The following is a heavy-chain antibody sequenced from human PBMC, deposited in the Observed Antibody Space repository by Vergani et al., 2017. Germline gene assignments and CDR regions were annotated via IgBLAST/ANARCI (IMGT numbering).Heavy chain of an antibody. J-gene: IGHJ4*02. D-gene: IGHD2-2*01. CDR2: IYSTGST. V-gene: IGHV4-31*03. CDR3: ARMCCYDEGDGLRICYFDP. Sequence: QVQLQESGPGLVKPSQTLSLTCRVSGDSISSGVYYWNWIRQHPGKGLEWIGYIYSTGSTHHNPSLRRRINMSVDTSKNQFSLKPNSVTAADTAMYYCARMCCYDEGDGLRICYFDPWGPGILVTVSS. CDR1: GDSISSGVYY.